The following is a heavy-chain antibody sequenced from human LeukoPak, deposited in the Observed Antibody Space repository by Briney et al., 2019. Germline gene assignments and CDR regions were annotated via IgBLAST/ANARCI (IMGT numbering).Heavy chain of an antibody. D-gene: IGHD2-2*01. CDR2: VSASGAST. Sequence: GGSLRLSCAASEFTFSSYELTWVRQAPGKGLEWVSSVSASGASTYYADSVKGRFTISRDNSKNTLYLQMNSLRAEDTAVYYCAKVGDYCSSTTCYSDYWGQGTLVTVSS. V-gene: IGHV3-23*01. J-gene: IGHJ4*02. CDR1: EFTFSSYE. CDR3: AKVGDYCSSTTCYSDY.